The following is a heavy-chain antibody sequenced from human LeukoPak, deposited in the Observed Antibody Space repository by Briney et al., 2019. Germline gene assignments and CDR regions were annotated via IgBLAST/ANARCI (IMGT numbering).Heavy chain of an antibody. CDR2: IRYDGSNK. CDR1: GFTFSSYG. CDR3: AKHAGYDILTGYSNDAFDI. J-gene: IGHJ3*02. D-gene: IGHD3-9*01. V-gene: IGHV3-30*02. Sequence: GGSLRLSCAASGFTFSSYGMSWVRQAPGKGLEWVAFIRYDGSNKHYADSVKGRFTISRDNSKNTLYLQMNSLRAEDTAVYYCAKHAGYDILTGYSNDAFDIWGQGTMVTVSS.